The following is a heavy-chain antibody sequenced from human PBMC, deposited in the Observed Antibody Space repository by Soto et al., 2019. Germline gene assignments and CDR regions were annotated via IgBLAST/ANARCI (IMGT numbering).Heavy chain of an antibody. D-gene: IGHD6-6*01. V-gene: IGHV4-30-4*01. CDR2: IYYSGRT. CDR3: ARDRSNSPDYFDF. Sequence: QVQLQESGPGLVKPSQTLSLTCTVSGGSIHNYEYYWTWIRQPPGKGLEWVGYIYYSGRTNYNPSLNSRLTISLDTSKNQFSLRLTSVSAADTAMYYCARDRSNSPDYFDFWGQGTLVTVSS. J-gene: IGHJ4*02. CDR1: GGSIHNYEYY.